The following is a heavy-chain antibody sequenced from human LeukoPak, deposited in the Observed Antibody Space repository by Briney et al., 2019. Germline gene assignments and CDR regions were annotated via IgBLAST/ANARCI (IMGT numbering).Heavy chain of an antibody. V-gene: IGHV5-51*01. J-gene: IGHJ4*02. CDR3: ARDYYDSSGYPTAIDY. Sequence: GESLKISCKGSGYSFTSYWIGWVRQMPGKGLEWMGIIYPGDSDTRYSPSFQGQVTISADKSISTAYLQWSSLKASDTAMYYCARDYYDSSGYPTAIDYWGQGTLVTVSS. CDR1: GYSFTSYW. CDR2: IYPGDSDT. D-gene: IGHD3-22*01.